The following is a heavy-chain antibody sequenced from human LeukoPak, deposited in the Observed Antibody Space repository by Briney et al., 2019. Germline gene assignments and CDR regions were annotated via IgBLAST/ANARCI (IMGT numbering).Heavy chain of an antibody. D-gene: IGHD2-2*01. Sequence: GGSLRLSCEAYGFTFSNYAMTWVRQAPGKGLEWVSGISGSGDSTYYADSVKGRFTISRDNSKNTLYLQMNSLRAEDTAVYSCTRTRGCSSTSCYADYWGQGTLVTVSS. CDR2: ISGSGDST. J-gene: IGHJ4*02. CDR1: GFTFSNYA. V-gene: IGHV3-23*01. CDR3: TRTRGCSSTSCYADY.